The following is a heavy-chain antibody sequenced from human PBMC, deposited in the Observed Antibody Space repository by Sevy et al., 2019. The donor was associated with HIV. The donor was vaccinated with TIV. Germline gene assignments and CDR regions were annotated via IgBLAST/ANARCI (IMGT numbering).Heavy chain of an antibody. CDR1: GYRFTNYW. V-gene: IGHV5-51*01. D-gene: IGHD5-12*01. Sequence: GESRKISCKGSGYRFTNYWLGWVRQMPGKGLEWMGMIYPGASDTRYSPSFQGQVSISADKSIGTAYLQWTSLKASETAMYYCARVIVATTYPIRVHESDIWGQGTMVTVSS. J-gene: IGHJ3*02. CDR2: IYPGASDT. CDR3: ARVIVATTYPIRVHESDI.